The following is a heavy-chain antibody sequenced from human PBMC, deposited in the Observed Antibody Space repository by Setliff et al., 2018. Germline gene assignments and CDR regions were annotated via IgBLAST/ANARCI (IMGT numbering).Heavy chain of an antibody. CDR1: GFTLTSYP. CDR2: INPDNGNR. J-gene: IGHJ3*02. D-gene: IGHD3-3*01. CDR3: TRDFLGATASFDI. V-gene: IGHV1-3*01. Sequence: GASVKVSCKASGFTLTSYPIHWVRQAPGQRLEWMGWINPDNGNRKYSQRFQGRVTITRDTSASTVLLELSTLRSEDTAVYYYTRDFLGATASFDIWGQGTMVTVSS.